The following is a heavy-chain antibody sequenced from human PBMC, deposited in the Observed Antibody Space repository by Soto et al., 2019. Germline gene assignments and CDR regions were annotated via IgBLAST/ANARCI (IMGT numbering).Heavy chain of an antibody. CDR2: IYYSGST. Sequence: QLQLQESGPGLVKPSETLSLTCTVSGGSISSTSYYWGWIRQPPGKGLEWIGSIYYSGSTYYNPSLKSRVTVSVDTSKNQFSLKLSSVTAADTAVFYCARLGVRGVIITFFDYWGQGTLVTVSS. D-gene: IGHD3-10*01. V-gene: IGHV4-39*01. J-gene: IGHJ4*02. CDR1: GGSISSTSYY. CDR3: ARLGVRGVIITFFDY.